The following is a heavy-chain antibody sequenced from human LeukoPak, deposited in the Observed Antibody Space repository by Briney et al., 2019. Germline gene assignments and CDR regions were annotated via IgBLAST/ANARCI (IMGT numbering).Heavy chain of an antibody. Sequence: GGSLRLSCAASGFTFTNYWMTWVRQVPGKGLEWVANIKQDGSETYYVDSVKGRFTISRDNSKNTLYLQMNSLRAEDTAVYYCAKVPITMIVVVITTPSYYYGMDVWGQGTTVTVSS. CDR1: GFTFTNYW. CDR2: IKQDGSET. V-gene: IGHV3-7*03. D-gene: IGHD3-22*01. J-gene: IGHJ6*02. CDR3: AKVPITMIVVVITTPSYYYGMDV.